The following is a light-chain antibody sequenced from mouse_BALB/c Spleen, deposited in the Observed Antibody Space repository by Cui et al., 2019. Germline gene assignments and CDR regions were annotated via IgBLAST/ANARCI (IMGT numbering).Light chain of an antibody. CDR1: ENIYSN. V-gene: IGKV12-46*01. J-gene: IGKJ1*01. Sequence: DIQMTQSPASLSVSVGETVTITCRASENIYSNLAWYQQKQGKSPKLLVYAATNLADGVPSRFSGSGSGTQYSLKINSLQSEDFGSYYCQHFWGTPWTFGGCTKLEIK. CDR2: AAT. CDR3: QHFWGTPWT.